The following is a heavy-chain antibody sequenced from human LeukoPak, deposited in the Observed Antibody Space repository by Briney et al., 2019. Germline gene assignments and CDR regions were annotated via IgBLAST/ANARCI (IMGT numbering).Heavy chain of an antibody. CDR2: IYYSGST. V-gene: IGHV4-39*01. Sequence: PSETLSLTCTVSGGSISSSSYYWGWIRQPPGKGLEWIGSIYYSGSTYYNLSLKSRVTISVDTSKNQFSLKLSSVTAADTAVYYCARAVDFWSGYYIYYFDYWGQGTLVTVSS. J-gene: IGHJ4*02. CDR3: ARAVDFWSGYYIYYFDY. D-gene: IGHD3-3*01. CDR1: GGSISSSSYY.